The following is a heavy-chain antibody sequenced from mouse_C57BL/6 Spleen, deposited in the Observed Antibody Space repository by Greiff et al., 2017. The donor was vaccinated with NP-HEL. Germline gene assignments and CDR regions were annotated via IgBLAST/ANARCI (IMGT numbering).Heavy chain of an antibody. V-gene: IGHV1-82*01. Sequence: VKLVESGPELVKPGASVKISCKASGYAFSSSWMNWVKQRPGKGLEWIGRIYPGDGDTNYNGKFKGKATLTEDKSSSTAYMQLSSLTSEDSAVYFCAREGALLFAYWGQGTLVTVSA. CDR1: GYAFSSSW. D-gene: IGHD3-3*01. CDR3: AREGALLFAY. J-gene: IGHJ3*01. CDR2: IYPGDGDT.